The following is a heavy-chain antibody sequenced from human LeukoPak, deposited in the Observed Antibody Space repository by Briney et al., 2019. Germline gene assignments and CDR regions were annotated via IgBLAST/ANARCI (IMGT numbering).Heavy chain of an antibody. D-gene: IGHD3-10*01. CDR3: ARAVTIFVNHASGSGAYHYYMDV. CDR2: ISGSGNST. J-gene: IGHJ6*03. Sequence: AGGSLRLSCAASGFTFTNYGLTWVRQVPGKGLQWVSSISGSGNSTYYADSVKGRFTISRDNSKNTLYLQMNSLRAEDTALYYCARAVTIFVNHASGSGAYHYYMDVWGKGTTVTISS. CDR1: GFTFTNYG. V-gene: IGHV3-23*01.